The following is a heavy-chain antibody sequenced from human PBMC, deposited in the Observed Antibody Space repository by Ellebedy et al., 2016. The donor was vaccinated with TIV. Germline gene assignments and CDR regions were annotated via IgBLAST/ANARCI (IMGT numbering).Heavy chain of an antibody. J-gene: IGHJ4*02. CDR2: ISFSGDTT. V-gene: IGHV3-23*01. CDR1: GFTFSSYA. CDR3: AKDSVRHYDSSGILDY. Sequence: PGGSLRLSCAASGFTFSSYAMSWVRQAPGKGLEWVSVISFSGDTTYYADSVKGRFTISRDNSKNTLFLQMNSLRVEDTAVYYCAKDSVRHYDSSGILDYWGQGTLVTVSS. D-gene: IGHD3-22*01.